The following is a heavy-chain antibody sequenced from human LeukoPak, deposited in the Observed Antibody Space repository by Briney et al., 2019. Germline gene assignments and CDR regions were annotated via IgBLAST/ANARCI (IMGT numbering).Heavy chain of an antibody. D-gene: IGHD2-2*01. CDR1: GGTFSSYA. CDR2: IIPIFGTA. Sequence: SVKVSCKASGGTFSSYAISWVRQAPGQGLEWMGGIIPIFGTANYAQKFQGRVTMTRDTSTSTVYMELSSLRSEDTAVYYCARGHYCSSTSCKYPDDYWGQGTLVTVSS. J-gene: IGHJ4*02. CDR3: ARGHYCSSTSCKYPDDY. V-gene: IGHV1-69*05.